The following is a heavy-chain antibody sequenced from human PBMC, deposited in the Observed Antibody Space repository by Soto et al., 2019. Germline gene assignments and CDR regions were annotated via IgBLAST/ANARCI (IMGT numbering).Heavy chain of an antibody. CDR3: ARAVEDTAMVKS. D-gene: IGHD5-18*01. Sequence: SETLSLTCTVSGGSVSSGSYYRSWIRQPPGKGLEGIGCIYYSGSTNYNPSLKSRVTISVDTSKNQFSLKLSYVTAADTAVYSCARAVEDTAMVKSWGQGTMVTVSS. V-gene: IGHV4-61*01. J-gene: IGHJ3*01. CDR2: IYYSGST. CDR1: GGSVSSGSYY.